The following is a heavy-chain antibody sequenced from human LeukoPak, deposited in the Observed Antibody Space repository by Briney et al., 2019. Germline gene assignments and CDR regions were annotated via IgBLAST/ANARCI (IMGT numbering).Heavy chain of an antibody. CDR2: FYYSGST. CDR1: GGSISSGSYY. J-gene: IGHJ5*02. CDR3: ARITVAPSQNWFDP. D-gene: IGHD4-23*01. V-gene: IGHV4-39*07. Sequence: SETLSHTCTVSGGSISSGSYYWGWIRQPPGKGLEWIGSFYYSGSTYYNPSLKSRVSMSVDTPKNHFSLKLSSVTAADTAVYYCARITVAPSQNWFDPWGQGTLVTVSS.